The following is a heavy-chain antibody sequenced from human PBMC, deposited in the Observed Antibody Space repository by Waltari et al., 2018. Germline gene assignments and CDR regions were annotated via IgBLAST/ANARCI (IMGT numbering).Heavy chain of an antibody. Sequence: QVQLVQSGAEVKKPGSSVQVSCKASGGTFSSSAISWVRQAPGQGLEWMGRIIPSFGTANYAQKFQGRVTITADKSTSTAYMELSSLRSEDTAVYYCARDKTAAGNDYWGQGTLVTVSS. V-gene: IGHV1-69*08. J-gene: IGHJ4*02. CDR2: IIPSFGTA. CDR1: GGTFSSSA. D-gene: IGHD6-13*01. CDR3: ARDKTAAGNDY.